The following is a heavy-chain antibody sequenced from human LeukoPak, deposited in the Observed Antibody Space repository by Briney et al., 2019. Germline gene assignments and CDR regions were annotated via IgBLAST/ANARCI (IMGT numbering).Heavy chain of an antibody. CDR2: IIPIFGTA. CDR3: ARVSIAARPGFDY. D-gene: IGHD6-6*01. CDR1: GGTFSSYA. J-gene: IGHJ4*02. Sequence: PLASVKASCKASGGTFSSYAISWVRQAPGQGLEWMGGIIPIFGTANYAQKFQGRVTITADESTSTAYMELSSLRSEDTAVYYCARVSIAARPGFDYWGQGTLVTVSS. V-gene: IGHV1-69*13.